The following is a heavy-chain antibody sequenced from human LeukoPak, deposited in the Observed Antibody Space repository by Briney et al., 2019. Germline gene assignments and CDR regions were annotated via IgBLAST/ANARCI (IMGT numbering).Heavy chain of an antibody. J-gene: IGHJ6*02. CDR2: IYYSGTT. D-gene: IGHD4-17*01. V-gene: IGHV4-59*01. Sequence: SETLSLTCTVSGGSISHYYWSWIRQSPGKGLEWIGYIYYSGTTNYNPSLKSRVTISVDTSRNQFSLQLRSVTAADTAVYYCAREDPQTTVPEGMDVWGQGTTVSVSS. CDR3: AREDPQTTVPEGMDV. CDR1: GGSISHYY.